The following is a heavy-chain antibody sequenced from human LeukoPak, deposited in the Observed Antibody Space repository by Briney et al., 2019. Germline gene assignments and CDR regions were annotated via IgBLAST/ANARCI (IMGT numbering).Heavy chain of an antibody. CDR2: ISGSGGST. CDR3: AKGELLGGYYYYYGMDV. Sequence: RQXXXXGLEGXSAISGSGGSTYYADSVKGRFTISRDNSKNTLYLQMNSLRAEDTAVYYCAKGELLGGYYYYYGMDVWGQGTTVTVSS. D-gene: IGHD1-26*01. J-gene: IGHJ6*02. V-gene: IGHV3-23*01.